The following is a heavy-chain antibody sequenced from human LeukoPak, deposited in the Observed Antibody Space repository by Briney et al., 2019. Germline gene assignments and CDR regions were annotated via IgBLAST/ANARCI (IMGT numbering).Heavy chain of an antibody. D-gene: IGHD1-26*01. V-gene: IGHV3-74*01. Sequence: GGSLRLSCAASGFTFSSSWMHWVRQAPGKGLVWVSRVKSDGSCTNYADSVKGRFTVSRDNAKNTLILQMNSLRAEDTAVYYCARGGSPPEALGDTFDVWGHGTLVTASS. J-gene: IGHJ3*01. CDR1: GFTFSSSW. CDR2: VKSDGSCT. CDR3: ARGGSPPEALGDTFDV.